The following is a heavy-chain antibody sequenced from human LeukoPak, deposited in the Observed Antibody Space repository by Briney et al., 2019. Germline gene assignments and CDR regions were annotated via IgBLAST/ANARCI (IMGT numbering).Heavy chain of an antibody. CDR2: ISSSGSTI. Sequence: GGALRLSFASSVFTFSKYERNWVGQVPATALEWVSYISSSGSTIYCAYSVKGRFTISRDNAKNSLYLQMNSLRAEDTAVYYCAREDRWELLAGFDYWGQGNLVTVSS. J-gene: IGHJ4*02. V-gene: IGHV3-48*03. CDR3: AREDRWELLAGFDY. CDR1: VFTFSKYE. D-gene: IGHD1-26*01.